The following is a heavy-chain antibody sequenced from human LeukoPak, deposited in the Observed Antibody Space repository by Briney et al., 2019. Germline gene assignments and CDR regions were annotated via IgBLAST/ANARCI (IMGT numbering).Heavy chain of an antibody. V-gene: IGHV1-69*06. Sequence: SVKVSCKASGYSFTDYGLGWVRQAPGQGLEWMGGIIPLFGTPDYAQKFQDRLTITADKSTSTAYMELSSLRSEDTAVYYCASATLRCSGGSCYEMDVWGKGTTVTVSS. CDR1: GYSFTDYG. CDR2: IIPLFGTP. J-gene: IGHJ6*04. D-gene: IGHD2-15*01. CDR3: ASATLRCSGGSCYEMDV.